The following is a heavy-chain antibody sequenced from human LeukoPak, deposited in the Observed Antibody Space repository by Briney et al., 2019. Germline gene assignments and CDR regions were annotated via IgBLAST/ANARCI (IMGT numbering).Heavy chain of an antibody. Sequence: GASVKVSCKAFGYNIKSYGIAWVRQAPGQGLEWLGWTSSYTGITNYAQHLQDRVTMTTDTSTSTANMELRSLRSDDTATYYCTRRPYFDYWGQGTLVTVSS. CDR2: TSSYTGIT. CDR1: GYNIKSYG. J-gene: IGHJ4*02. CDR3: TRRPYFDY. V-gene: IGHV1-18*01.